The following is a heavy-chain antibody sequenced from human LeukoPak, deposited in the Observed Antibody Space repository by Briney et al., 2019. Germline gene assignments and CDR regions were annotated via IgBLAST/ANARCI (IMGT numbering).Heavy chain of an antibody. V-gene: IGHV4-39*07. J-gene: IGHJ3*02. CDR1: GGSISSSSYY. Sequence: SETLSLTCTVSGGSISSSSYYWGWIRQPPGKGLEWIGSIYYSGSTYYNPSLKSRVTISVDTSKNQFSLKLSSVTAADTALYYCARSGYREGADALDIWGQGTMVTVSS. CDR3: ARSGYREGADALDI. CDR2: IYYSGST. D-gene: IGHD5-18*01.